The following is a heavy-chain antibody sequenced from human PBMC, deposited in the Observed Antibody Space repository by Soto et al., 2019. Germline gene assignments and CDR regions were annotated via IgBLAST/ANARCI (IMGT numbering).Heavy chain of an antibody. V-gene: IGHV3-53*01. CDR2: IYSGGST. CDR1: GFTVSSNY. Sequence: GGSLRLSCAASGFTVSSNYMSWVRQAPGKGLEWVSVIYSGGSTYYADSVKGRFTISRDNSKNTLYLQMNSLKTEDTAVYYCTTDHCTPSTCYLNYWGLGILVTVS. J-gene: IGHJ4*02. CDR3: TTDHCTPSTCYLNY. D-gene: IGHD2-2*01.